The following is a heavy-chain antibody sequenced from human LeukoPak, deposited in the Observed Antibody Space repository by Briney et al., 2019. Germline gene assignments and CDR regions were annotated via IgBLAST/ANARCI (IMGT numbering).Heavy chain of an antibody. CDR1: GFTFSSYA. J-gene: IGHJ4*02. Sequence: AGSLRLSCAASGFTFSSYAMSWVRQAPGKGLEWVSAISGSGGRTYYADSVKGRFTISRDNSKNTLYLQMNSLRAEDTAVYYCAKRGSSGWYVPAGIDYWGQGTLVTLSS. CDR2: ISGSGGRT. V-gene: IGHV3-23*01. D-gene: IGHD6-19*01. CDR3: AKRGSSGWYVPAGIDY.